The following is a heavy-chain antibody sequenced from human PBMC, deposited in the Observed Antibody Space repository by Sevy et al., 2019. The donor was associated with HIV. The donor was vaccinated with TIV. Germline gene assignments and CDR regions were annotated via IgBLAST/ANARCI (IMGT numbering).Heavy chain of an antibody. V-gene: IGHV3-23*01. J-gene: IGHJ3*02. CDR3: TSSRDNSRNTLYQQMNSMTAEDTAVYYCAKMRKMDYSLTYYYDSSGYYGAFDI. Sequence: GGSLRLSCAASGFTFSSYAMSWVRQAPGKGLEWVSAISGSGGSTYYADSVKGRFTISRDNSKNTLYLQMNSLRAEDSVRGRFTSSRDNSRNTLYQQMNSMTAEDTAVYYCAKMRKMDYSLTYYYDSSGYYGAFDIWGQGTMVTVSS. D-gene: IGHD2-2*01. CDR2: ISGSGGST. CDR1: GFTFSSYA.